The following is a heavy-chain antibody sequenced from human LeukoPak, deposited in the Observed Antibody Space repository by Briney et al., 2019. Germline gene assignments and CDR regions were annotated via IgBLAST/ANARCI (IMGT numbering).Heavy chain of an antibody. J-gene: IGHJ6*03. CDR3: ARGIYSYGYYYYYMDV. V-gene: IGHV1-69*13. CDR1: GYTFTSYG. Sequence: SVKVSCKASGYTFTSYGISWVRQAPGQGLEWMGGIIPIFGTANYAQKFQGRVTITADESTSTAYMELSSLRSEDTAVYYCARGIYSYGYYYYYMDVWGKGTTVTVSS. CDR2: IIPIFGTA. D-gene: IGHD5-18*01.